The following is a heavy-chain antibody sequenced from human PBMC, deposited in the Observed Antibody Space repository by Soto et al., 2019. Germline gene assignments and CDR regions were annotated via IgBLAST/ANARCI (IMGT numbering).Heavy chain of an antibody. V-gene: IGHV2-5*02. Sequence: SGPTLVKPTQTLTLTCTFSWFSLRTSGVGVGWVRQPPGKALEWLGIIFWDDDKRYRPSLKSRVTITKDTSKNQVVLTMTNMDPVDTATYYCAHRYSSSPGMDVWGQGTKVTVSS. CDR2: IFWDDDK. CDR3: AHRYSSSPGMDV. D-gene: IGHD6-13*01. CDR1: WFSLRTSGVG. J-gene: IGHJ6*02.